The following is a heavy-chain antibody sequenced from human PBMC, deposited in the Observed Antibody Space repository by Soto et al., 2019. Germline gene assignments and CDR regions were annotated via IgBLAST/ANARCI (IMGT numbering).Heavy chain of an antibody. CDR2: IYYSGST. J-gene: IGHJ3*02. D-gene: IGHD3-3*01. V-gene: IGHV4-30-4*01. CDR1: GGSISSGDYY. CDR3: ATTIFGVAAGAFDI. Sequence: SETLSLTCTVSGGSISSGDYYWSWIRQPPGKGLEWIGYIYYSGSTYYNPSLKSRVTISVDTSKNQFSLKLSSVTAADTAVYYCATTIFGVAAGAFDIWGQGTMVTVSS.